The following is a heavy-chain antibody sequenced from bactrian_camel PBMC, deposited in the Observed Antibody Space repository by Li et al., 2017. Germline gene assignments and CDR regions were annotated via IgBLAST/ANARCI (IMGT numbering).Heavy chain of an antibody. J-gene: IGHJ4*01. V-gene: IGHV3-2*01. CDR1: GGTDRSVC. D-gene: IGHD1*01. CDR2: IFTVSGST. CDR3: AAGQSGRCGNFRY. Sequence: HVKLVESGGSSVQAGGSLRLSCEYSGGTDRSVCMGWFRQAPGKEREEVARIFTVSGSTWYDDSVKSRFTMSQDNAKNTVHLQMNVLKPEDTAMYYCAAGQSGRCGNFRYWGQGTQVTVS.